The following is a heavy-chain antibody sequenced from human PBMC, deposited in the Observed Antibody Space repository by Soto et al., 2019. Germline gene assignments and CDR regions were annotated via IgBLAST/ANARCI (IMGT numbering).Heavy chain of an antibody. D-gene: IGHD5-12*01. Sequence: TSETLSLTCTVSGGSISSGGYYWSWIRQHPGRGMEWIGYIYYSGCTYYNPSLKSRVTISVDTSKNQFSLKLSSVTAADTAVYYCARTPLGGAYGDWYFDLWGRGTLVTVSS. V-gene: IGHV4-31*03. CDR3: ARTPLGGAYGDWYFDL. CDR2: IYYSGCT. CDR1: GGSISSGGYY. J-gene: IGHJ2*01.